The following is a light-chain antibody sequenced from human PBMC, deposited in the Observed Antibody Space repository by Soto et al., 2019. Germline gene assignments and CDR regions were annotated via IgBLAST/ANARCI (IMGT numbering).Light chain of an antibody. CDR3: QQSYSITIT. CDR1: QSISSY. J-gene: IGKJ5*01. CDR2: AAS. Sequence: DIQMTQSPSSLSAAVGDRVTITCRASQSISSYLNWYQQKPGKAPKLLIYAASSLQRGVPSRFSGSGSGTDFTLTISSLQTEDFATYYCQQSYSITITFGQGTRLEIK. V-gene: IGKV1-39*01.